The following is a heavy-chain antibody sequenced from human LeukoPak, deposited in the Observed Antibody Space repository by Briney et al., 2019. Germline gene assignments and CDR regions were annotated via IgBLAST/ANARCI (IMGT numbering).Heavy chain of an antibody. D-gene: IGHD2-15*01. J-gene: IGHJ4*02. V-gene: IGHV3-7*04. CDR3: AGGLGWLVDY. Sequence: GGSLRLSCAASGFTLSNYAMQWVRQAPGKGLEWVVNIKQDGSEKNYVDSVKGRFTISRDNAKNSLYLQMNSLRAEDTAVYYCAGGLGWLVDYWGQGTLVTVSS. CDR2: IKQDGSEK. CDR1: GFTLSNYA.